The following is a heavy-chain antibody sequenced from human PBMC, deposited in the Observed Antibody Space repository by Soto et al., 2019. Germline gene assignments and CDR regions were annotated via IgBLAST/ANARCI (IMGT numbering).Heavy chain of an antibody. CDR3: ASGDSSGYFVYFDY. D-gene: IGHD3-22*01. CDR2: IYHSGST. CDR1: GYSISSGYY. Sequence: KASETLSLTCAVSGYSISSGYYWGWIRQPPGKGLEWIGSIYHSGSTYYNPSLKSRVTISVDTSKNQFSLKLSSVTAADTAVYYCASGDSSGYFVYFDYWGQGTLVTVSS. V-gene: IGHV4-38-2*01. J-gene: IGHJ4*02.